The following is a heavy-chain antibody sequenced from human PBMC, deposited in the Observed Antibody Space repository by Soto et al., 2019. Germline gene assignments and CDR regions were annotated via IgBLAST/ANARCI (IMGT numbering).Heavy chain of an antibody. Sequence: HPGGSLRLSCAASGFTFNSFGMNWVRQAPGKGLECVSAISGDGVYTSYADSVKGRFTISRDNSKNTLYLQMNSLRADDTAVYYCAKEYSSSNKVGYFFDYWGQGTLVTVSS. D-gene: IGHD6-13*01. V-gene: IGHV3-23*01. CDR2: ISGDGVYT. J-gene: IGHJ4*02. CDR3: AKEYSSSNKVGYFFDY. CDR1: GFTFNSFG.